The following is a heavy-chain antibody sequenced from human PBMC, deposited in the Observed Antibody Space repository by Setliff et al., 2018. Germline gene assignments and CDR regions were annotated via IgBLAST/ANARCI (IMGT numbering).Heavy chain of an antibody. CDR3: VREGVDTRSSTDYRYYMDV. D-gene: IGHD5-18*01. Sequence: GASVKVSCKASGDTFSSYGISWVRQAPGQGLEWMGGTIPMFGSTSYAQKFQGRVTIITDESTTTAYMELSSLGSEDTAVYYCVREGVDTRSSTDYRYYMDVWGKGTTVTAP. CDR2: TIPMFGST. V-gene: IGHV1-69*05. J-gene: IGHJ6*03. CDR1: GDTFSSYG.